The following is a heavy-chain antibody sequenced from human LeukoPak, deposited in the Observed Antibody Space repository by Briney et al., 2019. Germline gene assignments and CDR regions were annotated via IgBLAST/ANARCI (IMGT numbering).Heavy chain of an antibody. J-gene: IGHJ5*02. D-gene: IGHD4-11*01. CDR1: GYTFTSYD. Sequence: GASVKVSRKASGYTFTSYDINWVRQATGQGLEWMGWMNPNSGNTGYAQKFQGRVTMTRNTSISTAYMELSSLRSEDTAVYYCARTTGYSNYWFDPWGQGTLVTVSS. V-gene: IGHV1-8*01. CDR2: MNPNSGNT. CDR3: ARTTGYSNYWFDP.